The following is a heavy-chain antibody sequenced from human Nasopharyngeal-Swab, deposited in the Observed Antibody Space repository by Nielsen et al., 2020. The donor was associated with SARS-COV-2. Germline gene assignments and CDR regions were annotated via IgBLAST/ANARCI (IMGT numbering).Heavy chain of an antibody. D-gene: IGHD2-2*02. V-gene: IGHV3-74*01. Sequence: GGSLRLSCAASEFTFSSYWMHWVRQAPGKGLVWVSCINTDGSSTTYADSVEGRFTISRDNAKNTLYLQMNSLRAEDTAVYYCAREAICGGTSCYKYYYYMYVWGKGATVTVAS. CDR2: INTDGSST. CDR3: AREAICGGTSCYKYYYYMYV. CDR1: EFTFSSYW. J-gene: IGHJ6*03.